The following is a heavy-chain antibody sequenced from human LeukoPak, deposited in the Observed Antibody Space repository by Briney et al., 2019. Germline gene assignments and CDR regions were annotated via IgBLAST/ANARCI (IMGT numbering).Heavy chain of an antibody. CDR2: ISYDGSNK. CDR1: GFIFSNYA. V-gene: IGHV3-30-3*01. Sequence: GRSLRLSCAASGFIFSNYAMHWVRQAPGKGLEWVAVISYDGSNKYYADSVKGRFTISRDNSKNTLYLQMNSLRAEDTAVYYCARGASITMVRGVILIYYFDYWGQGTLVTVSS. CDR3: ARGASITMVRGVILIYYFDY. J-gene: IGHJ4*02. D-gene: IGHD3-10*01.